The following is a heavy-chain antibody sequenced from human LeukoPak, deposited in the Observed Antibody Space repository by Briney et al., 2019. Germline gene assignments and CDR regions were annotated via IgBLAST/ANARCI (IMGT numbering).Heavy chain of an antibody. Sequence: GGFLRLSCAASGFAFSTYSMNWVRQAPGKGLEWVSSVSRSSRFIFYADSVQGRFTISRDDAKDSLFLQMNSLRAEDTAVYYCARVSDAFDYFFDSWGQETLVTVSS. CDR3: ARVSDAFDYFFDS. CDR1: GFAFSTYS. J-gene: IGHJ4*02. D-gene: IGHD3-9*01. CDR2: VSRSSRFI. V-gene: IGHV3-21*01.